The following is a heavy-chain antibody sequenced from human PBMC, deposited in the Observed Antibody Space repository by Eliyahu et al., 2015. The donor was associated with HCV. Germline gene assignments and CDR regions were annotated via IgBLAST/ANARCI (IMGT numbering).Heavy chain of an antibody. V-gene: IGHV3-9*01. D-gene: IGHD1-26*01. CDR1: GFTFXDYA. CDR2: ISWNSGSI. CDR3: AKDRNFVSGGSPFDY. Sequence: EVQLVESGGGLVQPGRSLRLSCSASGFTFXDYAMHWVRQAPGKGLEWVSGISWNSGSIGYADSVKGRFTISRDNAKNSLYLQMNSLRAEDTALYYCAKDRNFVSGGSPFDYWGQGTLVTVSS. J-gene: IGHJ4*02.